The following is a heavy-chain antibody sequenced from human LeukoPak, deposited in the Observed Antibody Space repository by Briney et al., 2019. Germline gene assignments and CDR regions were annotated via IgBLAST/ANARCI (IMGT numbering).Heavy chain of an antibody. CDR3: ARAPLDCSGGSCSYYFDY. J-gene: IGHJ4*02. CDR2: IGTAGDT. D-gene: IGHD2-15*01. CDR1: GFTFSSYD. Sequence: GGSLRLSCAASGFTFSSYDMHRVRQATGKGLEWVSAIGTAGDTYYPGSVKGRFTISRENAKNSLYLQMNSLRAGDTAVYYCARAPLDCSGGSCSYYFDYWGQGTLVTVSS. V-gene: IGHV3-13*01.